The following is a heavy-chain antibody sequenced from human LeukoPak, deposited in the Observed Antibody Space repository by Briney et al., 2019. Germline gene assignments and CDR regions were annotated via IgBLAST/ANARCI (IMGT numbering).Heavy chain of an antibody. CDR3: ARDVRSGWYAYFDY. Sequence: SETLSLTCTVSGGSISSYYWSWIRQPAGKGPEWIGRIYTSGSTNYNPSLKSRVTMSVDTSKNQFSLKLSSVTAADTAVYYCARDVRSGWYAYFDYWGQGTLVTVSS. CDR1: GGSISSYY. J-gene: IGHJ4*02. V-gene: IGHV4-4*07. D-gene: IGHD6-19*01. CDR2: IYTSGST.